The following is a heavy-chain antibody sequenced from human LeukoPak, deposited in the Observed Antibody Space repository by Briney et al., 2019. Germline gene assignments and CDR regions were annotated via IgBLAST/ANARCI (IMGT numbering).Heavy chain of an antibody. Sequence: GGSLRLSCAASGFTFSSYAMSWVRQAPGKGLEWGSAISGSGGSTYYADSVKGRFTISRDNSKNTLYLQMNSLRAEDTAVYYCAKGNNWNSFYGMDVWGQGTTVTVSS. V-gene: IGHV3-23*01. J-gene: IGHJ6*02. D-gene: IGHD1-1*01. CDR3: AKGNNWNSFYGMDV. CDR2: ISGSGGST. CDR1: GFTFSSYA.